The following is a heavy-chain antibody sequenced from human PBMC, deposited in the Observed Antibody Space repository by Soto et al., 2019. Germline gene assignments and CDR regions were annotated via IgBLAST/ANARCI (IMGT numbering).Heavy chain of an antibody. CDR2: IYYDGNT. V-gene: IGHV4-39*01. CDR1: GGSITSSSHY. D-gene: IGHD6-6*01. CDR3: ARSSITPRLFMYPFDY. Sequence: SLTCTVSGGSITSSSHYWGWIRQPPGKGLECVGNIYYDGNTYYNPSLKSRVTISLDTSKNQFSLRLNSVTAADTAVYYCARSSITPRLFMYPFDYWGQGTLVTVSS. J-gene: IGHJ4*02.